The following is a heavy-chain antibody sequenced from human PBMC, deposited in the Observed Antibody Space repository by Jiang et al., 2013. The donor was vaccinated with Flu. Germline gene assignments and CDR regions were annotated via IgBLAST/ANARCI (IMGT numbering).Heavy chain of an antibody. CDR2: IIPIYDIP. CDR1: GGTLSGFG. CDR3: ATEGGNSFDY. V-gene: IGHV1-69*17. Sequence: AEVKKPGSSVKVSCKASGGTLSGFGFTWLRQAPGQGLEWMGGIIPIYDIPTYAPEFYGRLTITADKSTSTVYMELGSLRSEDTATYYCATEGGNSFDYWGHGTLVTVSS. J-gene: IGHJ4*01.